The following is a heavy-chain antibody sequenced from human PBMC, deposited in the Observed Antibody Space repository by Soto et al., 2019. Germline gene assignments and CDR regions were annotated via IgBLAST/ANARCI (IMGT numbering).Heavy chain of an antibody. CDR3: ATAVYDSSGYYYAY. CDR1: GYTLTELS. CDR2: FDPEDGET. Sequence: ASVKVSCKVSGYTLTELSMHWVRQAPGKGLEWMGGFDPEDGETIYAQKFQGRVTMTEDTSTDTAYMELSSLRSEDTAVYYCATAVYDSSGYYYAYWGQGTLVTVSS. J-gene: IGHJ4*02. V-gene: IGHV1-24*01. D-gene: IGHD3-22*01.